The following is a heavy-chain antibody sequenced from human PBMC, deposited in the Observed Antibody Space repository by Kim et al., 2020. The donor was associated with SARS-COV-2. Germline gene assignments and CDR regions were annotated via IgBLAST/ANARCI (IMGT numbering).Heavy chain of an antibody. Sequence: SLKSRVTISVDKSKNQFSLKLSSVTAADTAVYYCAQGGYDILTGYQGLDYWGQGTLVTVSS. V-gene: IGHV4-4*02. CDR3: AQGGYDILTGYQGLDY. J-gene: IGHJ4*02. D-gene: IGHD3-9*01.